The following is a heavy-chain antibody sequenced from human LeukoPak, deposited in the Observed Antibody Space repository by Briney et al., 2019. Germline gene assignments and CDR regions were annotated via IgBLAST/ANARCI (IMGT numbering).Heavy chain of an antibody. Sequence: ASVKVSCKASGGTFSSYAISWVRQAPGQGLEWMGRIIPILGIANYAQKFQGRVTITADKSTSTAYMELSSLRSEDTAVYYCARGECSGGSCYSVWGQDYWGQGTLVTVSS. D-gene: IGHD2-15*01. V-gene: IGHV1-69*04. CDR1: GGTFSSYA. CDR2: IIPILGIA. J-gene: IGHJ4*02. CDR3: ARGECSGGSCYSVWGQDY.